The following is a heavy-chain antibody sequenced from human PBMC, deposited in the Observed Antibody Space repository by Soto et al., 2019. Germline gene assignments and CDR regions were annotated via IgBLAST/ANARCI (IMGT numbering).Heavy chain of an antibody. CDR3: VRGDYYDSSGYYGDPPYFDY. CDR1: GYTFTSYY. Sequence: QVQRVESGAEVKKPGASVTVSCKASGYTFTSYYLHWVRQAPGQGLEWMGKINPSGGTTSYAQKFQGRVTRTRDTSTSTVYKELSSLRSEDTAVYYCVRGDYYDSSGYYGDPPYFDYWGQGTLVTVSS. CDR2: INPSGGTT. V-gene: IGHV1-46*01. D-gene: IGHD3-22*01. J-gene: IGHJ4*02.